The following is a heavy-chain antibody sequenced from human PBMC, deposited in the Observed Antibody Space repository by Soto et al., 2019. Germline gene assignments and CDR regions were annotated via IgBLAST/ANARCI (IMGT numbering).Heavy chain of an antibody. Sequence: GGSLRLSCAASGFTFSSYWMHWVRQAPGKGLVWVSRINSDGSSTSYADSVKGRFTISRDNAKNSLYLQMNSLRAEDTAVYYCARHPERIAEIGWFDPWGQGTLVTVSS. CDR2: INSDGSST. CDR1: GFTFSSYW. CDR3: ARHPERIAEIGWFDP. D-gene: IGHD6-13*01. J-gene: IGHJ5*02. V-gene: IGHV3-74*01.